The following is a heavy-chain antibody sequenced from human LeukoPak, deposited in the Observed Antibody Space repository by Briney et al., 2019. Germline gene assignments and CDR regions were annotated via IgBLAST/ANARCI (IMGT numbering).Heavy chain of an antibody. CDR3: AKDVYSSGPNWFDP. V-gene: IGHV3-23*01. CDR2: ISDGGITT. Sequence: PGGSLRLSCAASGFTFSSYAMSWVRQAPGKGLEWVSGISDGGITTYYADSVKGRFTISRDNSKNTLYLQMNSLRAEDTAIYYCAKDVYSSGPNWFDPWGQGTLVTVSS. CDR1: GFTFSSYA. J-gene: IGHJ5*02. D-gene: IGHD6-19*01.